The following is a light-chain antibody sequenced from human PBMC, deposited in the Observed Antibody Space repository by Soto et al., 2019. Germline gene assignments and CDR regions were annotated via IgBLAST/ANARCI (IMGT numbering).Light chain of an antibody. J-gene: IGKJ3*01. CDR3: QKYDGVPQ. CDR2: DAS. CDR1: QDISNR. Sequence: ESQRTQTQSSLAGSVGDTVTITCQASQDISNRLNWYQHKPGKAPNPLIYDASHLETGVPSRFTGSGSGTYFTLTISSLQSEDIATYYCQKYDGVPQFGPG. V-gene: IGKV1-33*01.